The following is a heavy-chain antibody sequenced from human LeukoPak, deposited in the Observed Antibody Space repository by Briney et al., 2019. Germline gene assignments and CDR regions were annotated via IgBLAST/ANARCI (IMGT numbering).Heavy chain of an antibody. V-gene: IGHV3-23*01. CDR3: AKGGIYYDSSGYWDY. J-gene: IGHJ4*02. CDR1: GFTFSSHA. D-gene: IGHD3-22*01. CDR2: ISGSGGST. Sequence: GGSLRLSCAASGFTFSSHAMSWVRQAPGKGLEWVSAISGSGGSTYYADSVKGRFTISRDNSKNTLYLQMNSLRAEDTAVHYCAKGGIYYDSSGYWDYWGQGTLVTVSS.